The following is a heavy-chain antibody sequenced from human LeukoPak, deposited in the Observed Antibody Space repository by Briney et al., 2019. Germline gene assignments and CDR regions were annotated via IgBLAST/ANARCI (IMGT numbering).Heavy chain of an antibody. CDR2: TYYRSKWVN. J-gene: IGHJ4*02. V-gene: IGHV6-1*01. Sequence: SQTLSLTCVISGDTVSSNSVAWNWIRQSPSRGLEWLGRTYYRSKWVNGYAASVKSRMSIDPDTSKNQFSLQLYSVTPEDTAVYYCAREESRTFDYWGQGTLVTVSS. CDR3: AREESRTFDY. CDR1: GDTVSSNSVA.